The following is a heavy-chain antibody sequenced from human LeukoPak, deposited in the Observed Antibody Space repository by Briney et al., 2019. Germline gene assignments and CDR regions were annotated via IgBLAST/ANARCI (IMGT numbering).Heavy chain of an antibody. Sequence: ASVKVSCKASGYTFTSYGISWVRQAPGQGLEWMGWISAYNGNTNYAQKLQGRVTMTTDTSTSTAYMELRSLRSDGTAVYYCARKAVADPMVYYFDYWGQGTLVTVSS. D-gene: IGHD6-19*01. V-gene: IGHV1-18*01. CDR1: GYTFTSYG. CDR3: ARKAVADPMVYYFDY. CDR2: ISAYNGNT. J-gene: IGHJ4*02.